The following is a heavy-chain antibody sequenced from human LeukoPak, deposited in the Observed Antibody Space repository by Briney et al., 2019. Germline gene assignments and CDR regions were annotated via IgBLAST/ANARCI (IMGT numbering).Heavy chain of an antibody. J-gene: IGHJ3*02. CDR2: TYYRSRWYN. CDR1: GDSVSSNSAA. V-gene: IGHV6-1*01. CDR3: ARRRNSSYSYDDPEAFDI. Sequence: SQTLSLTCAISGDSVSSNSAAWNWIRQSPSRGLEWLGRTYYRSRWYNDYAVSAKSRITINPDTSKNQFSLQLNSVTPEDTAVYYCARRRNSSYSYDDPEAFDIWGQGTMVTVSS. D-gene: IGHD5-18*01.